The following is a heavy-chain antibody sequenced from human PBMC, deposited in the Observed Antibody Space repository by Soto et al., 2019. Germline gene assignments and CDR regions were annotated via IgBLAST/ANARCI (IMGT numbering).Heavy chain of an antibody. CDR3: ARGGHTYYYDSSGYSA. D-gene: IGHD3-22*01. V-gene: IGHV4-30-4*01. Sequence: SETLSLTCTVSGGSISSGDYYWSWIRQPPGKGLEWIGYIYYSGSTYYNPSLKSRVTISVDTSKNQFSLKLSSVTAADTAVYYCARGGHTYYYDSSGYSAWGQGTLVTVSS. CDR2: IYYSGST. J-gene: IGHJ5*02. CDR1: GGSISSGDYY.